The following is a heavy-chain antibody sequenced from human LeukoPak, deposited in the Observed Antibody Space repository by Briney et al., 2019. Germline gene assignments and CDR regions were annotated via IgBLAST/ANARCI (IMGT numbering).Heavy chain of an antibody. J-gene: IGHJ4*02. CDR3: ARDGFLGVDTAMVINGHFDY. CDR1: GFTFSSYW. CDR2: IKQDGSEK. Sequence: GGSLRLSCAASGFTFSSYWMSWVRQAPGKGLEWVANIKQDGSEKYYVDSVKGRFTISRDNAKNSLYLQMNSLRAEDTAVYYCARDGFLGVDTAMVINGHFDYWGQGTLVTVSS. D-gene: IGHD5-18*01. V-gene: IGHV3-7*03.